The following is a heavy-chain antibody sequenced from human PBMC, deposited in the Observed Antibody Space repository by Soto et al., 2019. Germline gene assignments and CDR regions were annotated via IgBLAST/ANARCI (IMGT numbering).Heavy chain of an antibody. CDR2: VNHNGRN. J-gene: IGHJ3*01. CDR1: GGSFSGHF. Sequence: PSESLYLSGTVHGGSFSGHFWNWIRQSPGKGLEWIGKVNHNGRNNYNPSLKSRVTISMDMSKNQFSLKLTSVTAADTAVYYCARGGSSDWQVAFDFWGQGTMVTV. V-gene: IGHV4-34*01. D-gene: IGHD6-19*01. CDR3: ARGGSSDWQVAFDF.